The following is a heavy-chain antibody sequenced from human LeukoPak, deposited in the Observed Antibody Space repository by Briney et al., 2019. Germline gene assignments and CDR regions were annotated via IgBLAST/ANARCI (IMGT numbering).Heavy chain of an antibody. J-gene: IGHJ5*02. Sequence: EASVKVSCKASGYTFTGYYMHWVRQAPGQELEWMGWINPNSGGTNYAQKFQGRVTMTRDASISTAYMELSRLRSDDAAVYYCAREGSGYDWGNWFDPWGQGTLVTVSS. D-gene: IGHD5-12*01. CDR1: GYTFTGYY. CDR3: AREGSGYDWGNWFDP. CDR2: INPNSGGT. V-gene: IGHV1-2*02.